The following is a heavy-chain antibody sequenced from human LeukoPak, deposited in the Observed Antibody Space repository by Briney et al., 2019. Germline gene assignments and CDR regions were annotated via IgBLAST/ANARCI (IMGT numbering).Heavy chain of an antibody. J-gene: IGHJ5*02. D-gene: IGHD6-13*01. CDR2: IYYSGST. CDR1: GGSISSHY. V-gene: IGHV4-59*11. Sequence: SETLSLTCTVSGGSISSHYWSWIRQPPGKGLEWIGYIYYSGSTNYNPSLKGRVTISVDTSKNQFSLKLRSVTAADTAVYYCARQQNWFDPWGQGTLVTVSS. CDR3: ARQQNWFDP.